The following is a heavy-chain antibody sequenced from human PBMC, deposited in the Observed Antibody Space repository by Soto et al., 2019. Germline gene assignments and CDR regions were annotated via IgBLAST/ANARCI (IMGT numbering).Heavy chain of an antibody. Sequence: SVKVSCKAFGGTFKNYAISWVRQAPGQGLEWMGGIIPLFRTAHYAQKFQGRVTITADEFTATAYMELSSLRSEDAAVYLCARKSEMAAKWNYAKDEDYSYYAMDVWG. J-gene: IGHJ6*02. CDR2: IIPLFRTA. V-gene: IGHV1-69*13. CDR3: ARKSEMAAKWNYAKDEDYSYYAMDV. D-gene: IGHD1-1*01. CDR1: GGTFKNYA.